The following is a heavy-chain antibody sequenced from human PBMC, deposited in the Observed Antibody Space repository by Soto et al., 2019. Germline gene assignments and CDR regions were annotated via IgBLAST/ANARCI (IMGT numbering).Heavy chain of an antibody. CDR2: IYSGGST. CDR3: GRGYCSGGSCYPKKYYFDY. CDR1: GFTVSSNY. D-gene: IGHD2-15*01. J-gene: IGHJ4*02. Sequence: SGGSLRLSCAASGFTVSSNYMSRVRQAPGKGLEWVSVIYSGGSTYYADSVKGRFTISRDNSKNTLYLQMNSLRAEDTAVYYCGRGYCSGGSCYPKKYYFDYWGQGTLVTVSS. V-gene: IGHV3-66*01.